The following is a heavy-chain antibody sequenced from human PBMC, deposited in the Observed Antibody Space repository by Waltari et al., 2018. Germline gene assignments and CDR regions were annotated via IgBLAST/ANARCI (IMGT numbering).Heavy chain of an antibody. CDR1: GYTCTGHE. Sequence: QVQLVQSGAEAKKPGASVTVSCKASGYTCTGHEIHWVRQAPGQGLEWMGWIKPNSGGANYAQRFLGRVTMTRDTSISTAYMELNSLRSDDTALYYCGREIGVSWRVVDYWGQGTPVTVSS. CDR3: GREIGVSWRVVDY. CDR2: IKPNSGGA. J-gene: IGHJ4*02. D-gene: IGHD3-3*01. V-gene: IGHV1-2*02.